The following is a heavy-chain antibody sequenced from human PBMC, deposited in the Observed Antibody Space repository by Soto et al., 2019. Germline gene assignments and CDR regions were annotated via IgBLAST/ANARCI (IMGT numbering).Heavy chain of an antibody. Sequence: ASVKVSCRAPRDTFTSYYINWVRQAPGQGLEWMGGINPHSGGTNYAQKFKGRVTMTRDTSIRTAYMELSRLRSDDTAVYYCATVTGHSWFDPWGLGTLVTVSS. J-gene: IGHJ5*02. CDR3: ATVTGHSWFDP. V-gene: IGHV1-2*02. D-gene: IGHD3-16*01. CDR1: RDTFTSYY. CDR2: INPHSGGT.